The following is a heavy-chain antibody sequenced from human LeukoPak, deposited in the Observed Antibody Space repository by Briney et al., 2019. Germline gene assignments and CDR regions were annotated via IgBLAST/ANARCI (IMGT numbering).Heavy chain of an antibody. D-gene: IGHD2-2*01. Sequence: ASVKVSCKASGGTFSSYAISWVRQAPGQGLEWMGRIIPILGIANYAQKFQGRVTITADKSTSTAYMELSSLRSEDTAVYYCARGVVPAALNWFDPWGRGTLVTVSS. CDR2: IIPILGIA. V-gene: IGHV1-69*04. J-gene: IGHJ5*02. CDR1: GGTFSSYA. CDR3: ARGVVPAALNWFDP.